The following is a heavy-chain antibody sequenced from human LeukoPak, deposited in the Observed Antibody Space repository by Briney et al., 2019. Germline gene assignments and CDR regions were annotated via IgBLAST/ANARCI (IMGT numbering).Heavy chain of an antibody. CDR1: GFSFSGSA. Sequence: GGSLRLSCAASGFSFSGSAMHWVRQAPGKGLEWVAVIWYDGSQIIYADSVKGRFTISRDNSNNMVYLQMRGLRADDPAAYFCARDGGAWGDSSGYIESWGQGTLVTVSS. CDR3: ARDGGAWGDSSGYIES. V-gene: IGHV3-33*01. D-gene: IGHD3-22*01. J-gene: IGHJ4*02. CDR2: IWYDGSQI.